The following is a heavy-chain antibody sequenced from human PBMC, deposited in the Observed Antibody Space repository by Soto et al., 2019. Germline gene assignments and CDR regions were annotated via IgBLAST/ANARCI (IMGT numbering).Heavy chain of an antibody. CDR3: ARGIETGRLGS. CDR2: INPDNGNT. CDR1: GYTFTRYT. V-gene: IGHV1-3*01. D-gene: IGHD6-25*01. Sequence: GASVKVSCNASGYTFTRYTMNWVRQAPGQRLEWMRWINPDNGNTKSSQKFRDRVIITRDTSASTAYMHLSSLRSEDTAVYYCARGIETGRLGSWGKETLVTVSS. J-gene: IGHJ4*02.